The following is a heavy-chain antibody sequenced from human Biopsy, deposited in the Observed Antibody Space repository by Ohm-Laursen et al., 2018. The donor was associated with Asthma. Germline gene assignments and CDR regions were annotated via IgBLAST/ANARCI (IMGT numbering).Heavy chain of an antibody. CDR2: ISWNSGSS. Sequence: SLRLSCAASGFSLDDYAMYWVRQGPGKGLEWVAGISWNSGSSAYADSVKGRFTISRDNSKNTLYLQMNSLRAEDTAVYYCARAASTTVFWSGYSHNWFDPWGQGTLVTVSS. J-gene: IGHJ5*02. V-gene: IGHV3-9*01. D-gene: IGHD3-3*01. CDR1: GFSLDDYA. CDR3: ARAASTTVFWSGYSHNWFDP.